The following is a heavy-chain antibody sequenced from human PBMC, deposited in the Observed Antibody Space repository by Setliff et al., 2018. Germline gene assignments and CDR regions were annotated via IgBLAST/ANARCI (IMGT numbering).Heavy chain of an antibody. V-gene: IGHV4-4*08. CDR2: ILTTGST. CDR1: GGSLSSYY. J-gene: IGHJ4*02. CDR3: ARFCGTSNCQRAPLFDY. D-gene: IGHD1-1*01. Sequence: PSETLSLTCTVSGGSLSSYYWSWIRQPPGKGLEWIGHILTTGSTNYNPSLKSRIAISADTSRDRFSLRLTSVTAADTAIYYCARFCGTSNCQRAPLFDYWGQGILVTVSS.